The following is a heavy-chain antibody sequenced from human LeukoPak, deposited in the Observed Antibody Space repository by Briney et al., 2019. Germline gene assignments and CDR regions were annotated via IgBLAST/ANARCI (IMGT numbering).Heavy chain of an antibody. CDR1: GFTFSSYG. CDR2: ISYDGSNK. D-gene: IGHD2-2*01. CDR3: AKGSGGRGYCSSTSCYVFDY. V-gene: IGHV3-30*18. Sequence: GGSLRLSCAASGFTFSSYGMHWVRQAPGKGLEWVAVISYDGSNKYYADSVKGRFTISRDNSKNTLYLQMNSLRAEDAAVYYCAKGSGGRGYCSSTSCYVFDYWGQGTLVTVSS. J-gene: IGHJ4*02.